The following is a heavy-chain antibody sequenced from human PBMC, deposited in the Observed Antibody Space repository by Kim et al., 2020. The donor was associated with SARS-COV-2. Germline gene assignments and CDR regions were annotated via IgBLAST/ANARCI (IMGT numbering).Heavy chain of an antibody. V-gene: IGHV3-21*01. D-gene: IGHD4-17*01. CDR3: ANTRGRDYGDYTFDY. J-gene: IGHJ4*02. CDR2: ISSSSSYI. Sequence: GGSLRLSCAASGFTFSSYSMNWVRQAPGKGLEWVSSISSSSSYIYYADSVKGRFTISRDNAKNSLYLQMNSLRAEDTAVYYCANTRGRDYGDYTFDYWGQGTLVTVSS. CDR1: GFTFSSYS.